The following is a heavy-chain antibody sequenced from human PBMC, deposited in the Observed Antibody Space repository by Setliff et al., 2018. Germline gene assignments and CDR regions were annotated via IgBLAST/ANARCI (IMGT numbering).Heavy chain of an antibody. V-gene: IGHV3-23*01. CDR1: GFTFWSYA. J-gene: IGHJ4*02. CDR3: ARGGGSGFGLDYLES. CDR2: ITHSGWDT. Sequence: GGSLRLSCAASGFTFWSYAMSWVRQAPGKGLEWISAITHSGWDTYYGDSVKDRFIISRDNPRSTVYLQMNRLRVEDTAVYYCARGGGSGFGLDYLESWGQGTLVTVSS. D-gene: IGHD3-3*01.